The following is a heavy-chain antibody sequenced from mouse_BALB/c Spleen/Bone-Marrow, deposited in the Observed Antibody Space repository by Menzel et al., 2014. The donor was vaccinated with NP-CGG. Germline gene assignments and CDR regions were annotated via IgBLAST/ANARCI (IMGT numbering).Heavy chain of an antibody. Sequence: DVKLVESGGDLVKPRGSLKLSCAASGFTFSSYGMSWVRQTPDKRLEWVATISSGGSYTYYPDSVKGRFTISRDNAINTLYLQMSSLKSEDTAMYYCARRPYDGPDYWGQGTTLTVSS. CDR1: GFTFSSYG. J-gene: IGHJ2*01. D-gene: IGHD2-3*01. CDR3: ARRPYDGPDY. CDR2: ISSGGSYT. V-gene: IGHV5-6*02.